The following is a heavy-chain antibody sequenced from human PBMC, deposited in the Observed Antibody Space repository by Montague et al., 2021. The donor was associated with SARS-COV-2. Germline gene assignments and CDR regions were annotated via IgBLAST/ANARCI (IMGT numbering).Heavy chain of an antibody. J-gene: IGHJ4*02. CDR1: GFDFFNFD. V-gene: IGHV3-48*03. Sequence: SLRLSCAASGFDFFNFDMAWVRQAPGMGLEWISDISSSGATILYADSLKGRFTISRDNIQKSLYLQMNSLRAEDTAVYYCATNKYCTLHDCLHGRHHFDHWGQGTLVTVSS. CDR3: ATNKYCTLHDCLHGRHHFDH. D-gene: IGHD2-8*01. CDR2: ISSSGATI.